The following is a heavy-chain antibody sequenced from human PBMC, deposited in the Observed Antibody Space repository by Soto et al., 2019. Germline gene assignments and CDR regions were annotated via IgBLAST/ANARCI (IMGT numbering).Heavy chain of an antibody. D-gene: IGHD1-26*01. J-gene: IGHJ6*02. Sequence: SETLSLTCTVSGGAIGSYYWSWIRQPPGKGLEWIGYIYYSGSTNYNPSLKSRVTISVDTSKNQFSLKLSSVTAADTAVYYCARDGNYGMDVWGQGTTVTVSS. CDR2: IYYSGST. CDR3: ARDGNYGMDV. CDR1: GGAIGSYY. V-gene: IGHV4-59*01.